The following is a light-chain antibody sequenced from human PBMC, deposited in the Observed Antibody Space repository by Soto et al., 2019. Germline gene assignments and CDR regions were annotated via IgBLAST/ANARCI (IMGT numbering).Light chain of an antibody. V-gene: IGKV1-33*01. J-gene: IGKJ4*01. CDR3: QQYDNLPLT. CDR2: DAS. Sequence: DIQMTHAPSSLSASVGDRVTITCQASQDISNYLNWYQQKPGKAPKLLIYDASNLETGVPSRFSGSGSGTDFTFTISSLQPEDIATYYCQQYDNLPLTFGGGTKVEIX. CDR1: QDISNY.